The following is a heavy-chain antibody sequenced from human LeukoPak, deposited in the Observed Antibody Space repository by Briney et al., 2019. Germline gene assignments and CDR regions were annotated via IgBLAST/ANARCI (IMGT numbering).Heavy chain of an antibody. Sequence: SGTLSLTCAVSGGSISSSNWWSWVRQPPGKGLEWIGEIYHSGSTNYNPSLKSRVTISVDTSKNQFSLKLSSVTAADTAVYYCARRGGSSWYYFDYWGQGTLVTVSS. V-gene: IGHV4-4*02. CDR2: IYHSGST. J-gene: IGHJ4*02. D-gene: IGHD6-13*01. CDR3: ARRGGSSWYYFDY. CDR1: GGSISSSNW.